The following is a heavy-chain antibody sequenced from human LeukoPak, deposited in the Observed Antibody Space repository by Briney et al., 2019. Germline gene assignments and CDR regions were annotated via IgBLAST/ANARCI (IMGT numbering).Heavy chain of an antibody. D-gene: IGHD6-13*01. CDR3: ASPYSSSWYDVDY. J-gene: IGHJ4*02. V-gene: IGHV3-23*01. CDR1: GFTFSSYA. Sequence: PGGSLRLSCAASGFTFSSYAMSWVRQAPGKGLEWVSAISGSGDSTYYGDSVKGRFTISRDNSKNTLYLQMNSLRAEDTAVYYCASPYSSSWYDVDYWGQGTLVTVSS. CDR2: ISGSGDST.